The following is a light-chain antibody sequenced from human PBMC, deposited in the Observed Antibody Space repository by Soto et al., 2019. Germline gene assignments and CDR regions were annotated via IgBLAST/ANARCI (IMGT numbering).Light chain of an antibody. J-gene: IGLJ1*01. V-gene: IGLV2-23*02. CDR3: CSYAGSSTFSWV. CDR1: SSDVGSYNL. CDR2: EVN. Sequence: HSALTQPASVSGSPGQSITISCTGTSSDVGSYNLVSWYQQHPGKAPKLMIYEVNKRPSGVSNRFSGSKSGNTASLTISGLQAEDEADYYCCSYAGSSTFSWVFGTGTKLTVL.